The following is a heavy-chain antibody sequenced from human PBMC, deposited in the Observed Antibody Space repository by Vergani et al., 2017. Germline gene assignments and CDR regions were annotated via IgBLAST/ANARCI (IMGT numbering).Heavy chain of an antibody. V-gene: IGHV4-61*02. CDR1: GASIRSSNYY. CDR3: ARDPLYSTTWPFLLLDMDV. Sequence: QLQESGPGLVKPSATLSLTCSVSGASIRSSNYYWSWFRQPAGKGLEWIGRFYTGGGTSYNPSLKSRVTISVDTSQNQFSLQLSSVTAADTAVHYCARDPLYSTTWPFLLLDMDVWGQGTTVTVSS. D-gene: IGHD6-13*01. CDR2: FYTGGGT. J-gene: IGHJ6*02.